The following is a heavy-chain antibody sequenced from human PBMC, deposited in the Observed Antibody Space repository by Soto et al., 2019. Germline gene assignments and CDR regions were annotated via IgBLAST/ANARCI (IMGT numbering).Heavy chain of an antibody. V-gene: IGHV1-18*04. CDR3: ARDQDYYDSSGYPRPWFDL. J-gene: IGHJ5*02. D-gene: IGHD3-22*01. CDR1: GYTFTSYG. CDR2: ISAYNGNT. Sequence: ASVKVSCKASGYTFTSYGISWVRQAPGQGLEWMGWISAYNGNTNYAQKLQGRVTMTTDTSTSTAYMELRSLRSDDTAVYYCARDQDYYDSSGYPRPWFDLWGQGTLVTVSS.